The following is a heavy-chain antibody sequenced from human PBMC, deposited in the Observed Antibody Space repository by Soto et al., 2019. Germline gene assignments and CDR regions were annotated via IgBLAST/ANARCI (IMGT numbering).Heavy chain of an antibody. CDR2: IKSNADGGTT. Sequence: EVQLVESGGDLVKPGGSLRISCTASGFTFTNAWMTWVRQVPGKGLEWVGRIKSNADGGTTDYPAPVKGRFTISRDESRNTVYLQMNSLKTDDTAVYYCATDLGRMSIVWFDYWGQGTLVTVSS. CDR3: ATDLGRMSIVWFDY. CDR1: GFTFTNAW. D-gene: IGHD3-16*02. J-gene: IGHJ4*02. V-gene: IGHV3-15*01.